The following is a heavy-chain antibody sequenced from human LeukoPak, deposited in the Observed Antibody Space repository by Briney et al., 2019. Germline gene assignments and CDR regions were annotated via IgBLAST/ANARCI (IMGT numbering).Heavy chain of an antibody. J-gene: IGHJ4*02. D-gene: IGHD3-22*01. V-gene: IGHV3-21*01. CDR3: ARDSSDSSGYSEYYFDY. Sequence: PGGSLRLSCAASGFTSSDYSMNWVRQAPGKGLEWVSSISSGSSYIYYADSIKGRFTISRDNAKNSLYLQMNSLRAEDTAVYYCARDSSDSSGYSEYYFDYWGQGTLVTVSS. CDR1: GFTSSDYS. CDR2: ISSGSSYI.